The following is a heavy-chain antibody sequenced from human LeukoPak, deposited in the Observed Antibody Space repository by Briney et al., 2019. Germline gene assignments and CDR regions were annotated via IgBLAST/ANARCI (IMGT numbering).Heavy chain of an antibody. CDR2: INPNSGGT. CDR3: ARGWDSSGQIPFFY. Sequence: ASVKVSCKASGYTFTGYYMHWVRQAPGQGLEWMGWINPNSGGTNYAQKFQGRVTITADTSTSTAYMELSRLRSEDTAVYYCARGWDSSGQIPFFYWGQGTLVTVSS. D-gene: IGHD3-22*01. CDR1: GYTFTGYY. J-gene: IGHJ4*02. V-gene: IGHV1-2*02.